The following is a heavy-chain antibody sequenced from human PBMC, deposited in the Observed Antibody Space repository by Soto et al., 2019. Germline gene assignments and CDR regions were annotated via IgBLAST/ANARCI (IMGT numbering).Heavy chain of an antibody. CDR3: ARDPVDGYAFFDS. Sequence: GGSLRLSCAASGFTFRTYAMSWVRQAPGKGLQWVSLMSGSGDSTSYYADSVKGRFTISRDNSKNTLYLQMNSLRAEDTAVYWCARDPVDGYAFFDSWGQGALVTVSS. J-gene: IGHJ5*02. V-gene: IGHV3-23*01. D-gene: IGHD5-12*01. CDR1: GFTFRTYA. CDR2: MSGSGDSTS.